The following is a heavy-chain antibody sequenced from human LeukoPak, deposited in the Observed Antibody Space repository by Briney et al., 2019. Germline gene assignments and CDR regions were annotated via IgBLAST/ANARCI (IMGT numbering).Heavy chain of an antibody. D-gene: IGHD3-10*01. CDR1: GFTFRSYS. J-gene: IGHJ4*02. V-gene: IGHV3-66*04. Sequence: GGSLRLSCAASGFTFRSYSMNWVRQAPGKGLEWVSVIYSGDNTYYADSVKGRFTISRDNSKNTLSLQMNNLRAEDTAVYYCARHTYGSGSYFDYWGQGTLVTVSS. CDR3: ARHTYGSGSYFDY. CDR2: IYSGDNT.